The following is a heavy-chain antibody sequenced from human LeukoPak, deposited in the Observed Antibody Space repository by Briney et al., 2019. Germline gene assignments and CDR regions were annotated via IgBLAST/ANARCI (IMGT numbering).Heavy chain of an antibody. CDR1: GGSISSGDYY. CDR2: IYYSGST. V-gene: IGHV4-61*08. D-gene: IGHD2-15*01. J-gene: IGHJ4*02. Sequence: SETLSLTCTVSGGSISSGDYYWSWIRQPPGKGLEWIGYIYYSGSTKYNPSLKSRVTISIETSKNQFSLKLSSVTAADTAVYYCARTQYCSGAACYFGYFDYWGQGTLVTVSS. CDR3: ARTQYCSGAACYFGYFDY.